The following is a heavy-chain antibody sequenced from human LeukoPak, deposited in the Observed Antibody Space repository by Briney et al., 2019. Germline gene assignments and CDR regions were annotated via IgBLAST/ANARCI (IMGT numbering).Heavy chain of an antibody. Sequence: PGGSLRLSCSASGFTSSNFALHWVRQAPGKGLEYVSAISSSGGTTYYADSMEGRFTISRDNSKNTLYLQMSSLRTDDTAVYYCVKVAVSGWSWYYFDYWGQGTLVTVSS. D-gene: IGHD6-19*01. CDR2: ISSSGGTT. CDR1: GFTSSNFA. J-gene: IGHJ4*02. V-gene: IGHV3-64D*06. CDR3: VKVAVSGWSWYYFDY.